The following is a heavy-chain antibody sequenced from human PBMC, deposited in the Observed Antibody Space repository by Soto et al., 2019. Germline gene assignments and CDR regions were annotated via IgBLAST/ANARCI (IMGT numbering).Heavy chain of an antibody. Sequence: PSETLSLTCTVSGGSISSGGYYWSWIRQHPGKGLEWIGYIYYSGSTYYNPSLKSRVTISVDTSKNQFSLKLSSVTAADTAVYYCARQNQYYYDCSGYFDAFDICGQGTMVTVSS. CDR1: GGSISSGGYY. CDR2: IYYSGST. V-gene: IGHV4-39*01. D-gene: IGHD3-22*01. J-gene: IGHJ3*02. CDR3: ARQNQYYYDCSGYFDAFDI.